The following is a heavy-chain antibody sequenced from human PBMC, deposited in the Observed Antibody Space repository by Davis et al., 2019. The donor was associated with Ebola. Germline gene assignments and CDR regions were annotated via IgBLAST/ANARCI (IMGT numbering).Heavy chain of an antibody. Sequence: GALRLSCAVYGGSFSGYYWSWIRQPPGKGLEWIGSIYHSGSTYYNPSLKSRVTISVDTSKNQFSLKLSSVTAADTAVYYCARGDSYYDPSGYYAGPEAPDHWGQGTPVTVSS. D-gene: IGHD3-22*01. CDR1: GGSFSGYY. CDR3: ARGDSYYDPSGYYAGPEAPDH. J-gene: IGHJ4*02. V-gene: IGHV4-34*01. CDR2: IYHSGST.